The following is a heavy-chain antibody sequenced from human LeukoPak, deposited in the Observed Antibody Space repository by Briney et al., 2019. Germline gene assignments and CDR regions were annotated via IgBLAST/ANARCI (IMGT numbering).Heavy chain of an antibody. Sequence: SVKVSCKASGYTFTNYDINWVRQAPGQGLEWMGWMNPASGNTGYAQKFQSRVTITRNTSISTAYMELSSLRSEDTAVYFCARGAIWSGYYSGSDNWGQGTLVTVSS. CDR3: ARGAIWSGYYSGSDN. CDR1: GYTFTNYD. V-gene: IGHV1-8*01. CDR2: MNPASGNT. D-gene: IGHD3-3*01. J-gene: IGHJ4*02.